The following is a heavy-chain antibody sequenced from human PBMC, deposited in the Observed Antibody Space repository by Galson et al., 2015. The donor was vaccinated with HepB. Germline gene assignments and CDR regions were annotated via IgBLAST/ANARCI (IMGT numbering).Heavy chain of an antibody. V-gene: IGHV4-39*01. Sequence: TLSLTCTVSGVSITSNAYYWGWVRQTPGKGLEFIGSIYYFGSTDYNPSLKSRVTISMDTSKNQFSLKLTSVTASDTAVYYCARRGYSSTWGPGILVAVSS. CDR1: GVSITSNAYY. J-gene: IGHJ5*02. D-gene: IGHD6-13*01. CDR2: IYYFGST. CDR3: ARRGYSST.